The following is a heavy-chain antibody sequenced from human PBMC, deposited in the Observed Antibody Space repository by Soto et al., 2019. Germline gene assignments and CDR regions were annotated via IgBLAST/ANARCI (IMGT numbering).Heavy chain of an antibody. Sequence: SETLSLTCTVSGGSISSYYCSLIRQPAGKGLEWIGRIYTSGSTNYSPSLKSRVTMSVDTSKNQFSLKLSSVTAADTAVYYCARAGIVGATSYYYYGMDVWGQGTTVTVSS. CDR2: IYTSGST. CDR3: ARAGIVGATSYYYYGMDV. V-gene: IGHV4-4*07. J-gene: IGHJ6*02. D-gene: IGHD1-26*01. CDR1: GGSISSYY.